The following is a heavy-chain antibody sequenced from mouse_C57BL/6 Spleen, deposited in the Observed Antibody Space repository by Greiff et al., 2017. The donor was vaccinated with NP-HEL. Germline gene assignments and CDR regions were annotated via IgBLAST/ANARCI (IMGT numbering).Heavy chain of an antibody. D-gene: IGHD2-3*01. CDR1: GYTFTSYW. J-gene: IGHJ4*01. V-gene: IGHV1-74*01. CDR2: IHPSDSDT. Sequence: QVQLKQPGAELVKPGASVKVSCKASGYTFTSYWMHWVKQRPGQGLEWIGRIHPSDSDTNYNQKFKGKATLTVDKSSSTAYMQLSSLTSEDSAVYYCAIWGPYDNGYYVYAMDYWGQGTSVTVSS. CDR3: AIWGPYDNGYYVYAMDY.